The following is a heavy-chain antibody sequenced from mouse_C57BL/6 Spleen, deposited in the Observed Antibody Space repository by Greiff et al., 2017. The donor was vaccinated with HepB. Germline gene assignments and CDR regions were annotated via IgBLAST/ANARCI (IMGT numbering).Heavy chain of an antibody. Sequence: QVQLQQPGAELVKPGASVKLSCKASGYTFTSYWMHWVKQRPGQGLEWIGMIHPNSGSTNYNEKFKSKATLTVDKSSSPAYMTLSSLTSEDSAVYYCARSGWLLGAMDYWGQGTSVTVSS. D-gene: IGHD2-3*01. CDR2: IHPNSGST. CDR3: ARSGWLLGAMDY. J-gene: IGHJ4*01. V-gene: IGHV1-64*01. CDR1: GYTFTSYW.